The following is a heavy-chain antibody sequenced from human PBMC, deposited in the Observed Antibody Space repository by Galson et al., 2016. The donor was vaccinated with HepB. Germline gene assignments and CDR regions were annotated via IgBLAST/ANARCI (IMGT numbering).Heavy chain of an antibody. J-gene: IGHJ6*02. D-gene: IGHD1/OR15-1a*01. V-gene: IGHV4/OR15-8*02. CDR3: AKTRPVRFHSLDV. CDR2: ISHTDNP. Sequence: SETLSLTCGVSGGSISSSNWWTWVRQPPGKGLEWIGQISHTDNPNYNTSLKSRVTISMDKSKNQFSLKLSSVTVADTAIYYCAKTRPVRFHSLDVRGQGTTVTVS. CDR1: GGSISSSNW.